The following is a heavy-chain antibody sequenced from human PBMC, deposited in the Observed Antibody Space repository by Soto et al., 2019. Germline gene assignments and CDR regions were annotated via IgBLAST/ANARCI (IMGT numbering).Heavy chain of an antibody. V-gene: IGHV5-10-1*01. J-gene: IGHJ3*02. D-gene: IGHD6-13*01. CDR3: ASAYSSSPVRGAFDI. CDR1: GYSFTSYW. CDR2: IDPSDSYT. Sequence: LKISCKGSGYSFTSYWISWVRQMPGKGLEWMGRIDPSDSYTNYSPSFQGHVTISADKSISTAYLQWSSLKASDTAMYYCASAYSSSPVRGAFDIWGQGTMVTVSS.